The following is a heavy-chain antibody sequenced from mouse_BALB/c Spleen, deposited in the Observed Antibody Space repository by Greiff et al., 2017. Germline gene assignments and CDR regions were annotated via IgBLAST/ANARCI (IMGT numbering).Heavy chain of an antibody. Sequence: VKLQESGAELMKPGASVKISCKATGYTFSSYWIEWVKQRPGHGLEWIGEILPGSGSTNYNEKFKGKATFTADTSSNTAYMQLSSLTSEDSAVYYCARRWRYDYYAMDYWGQGTSVTVSS. V-gene: IGHV1-9*01. CDR1: GYTFSSYW. CDR3: ARRWRYDYYAMDY. CDR2: ILPGSGST. D-gene: IGHD2-14*01. J-gene: IGHJ4*01.